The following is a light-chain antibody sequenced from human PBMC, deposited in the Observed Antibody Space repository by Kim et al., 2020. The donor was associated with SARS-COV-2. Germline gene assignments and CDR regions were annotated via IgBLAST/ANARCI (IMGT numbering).Light chain of an antibody. CDR2: TAS. V-gene: IGKV1-27*01. CDR3: QKYNRRPHT. J-gene: IGKJ4*02. CDR1: QDISNY. Sequence: EIQMTQSPSSLSASVGDSVSITCRASQDISNYLAWYQQKPGKVPKLLISTASALQSGVPSRFSGRRSGTDFTLTITSLQPEDVGTYYCQKYNRRPHTFGGGTKVDIK.